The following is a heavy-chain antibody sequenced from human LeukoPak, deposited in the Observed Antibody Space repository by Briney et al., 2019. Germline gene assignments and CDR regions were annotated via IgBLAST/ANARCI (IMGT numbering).Heavy chain of an antibody. CDR3: ARGSSGTYYYYGMDV. Sequence: LGESLKISCKGSGYSFTSYWIGWVRQMPGKGLEWMGIIYPGDSDTRYSPSFQGQVTISADKSISTAYLQWSSLKASDTAMYYCARGSSGTYYYYGMDVWGQGTTVTVSS. CDR2: IYPGDSDT. J-gene: IGHJ6*02. V-gene: IGHV5-51*01. D-gene: IGHD3-10*01. CDR1: GYSFTSYW.